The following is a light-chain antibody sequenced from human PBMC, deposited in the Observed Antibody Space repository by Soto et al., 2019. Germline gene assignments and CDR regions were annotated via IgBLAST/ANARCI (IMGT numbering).Light chain of an antibody. J-gene: IGLJ1*01. CDR3: TSYTSSSTYV. CDR2: DVN. CDR1: SSDVGAYNY. V-gene: IGLV2-14*03. Sequence: QSALTQPASVSGSPEQSIAISCTGTSSDVGAYNYVSWYQHHPGKAPKLMIYDVNNRPSGVSNRFSGSKSGNTASLTISGLQAVDEADYYCTSYTSSSTYVFGTGTKVTVL.